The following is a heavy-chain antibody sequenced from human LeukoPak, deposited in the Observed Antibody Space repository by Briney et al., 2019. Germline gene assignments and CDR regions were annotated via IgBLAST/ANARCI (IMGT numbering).Heavy chain of an antibody. V-gene: IGHV3-21*01. D-gene: IGHD3-22*01. CDR2: ISSSSSYI. J-gene: IGHJ4*02. Sequence: GGSLRLSCAASGFTFSSYSMNWVRQAPGKGLEWVSSISSSSSYIYYADSVKGRFTISRDNAKNSLYLQMNSLRAEDTAVYYCARLPPFRGSSGFHFDYWGQGTLVTVSS. CDR1: GFTFSSYS. CDR3: ARLPPFRGSSGFHFDY.